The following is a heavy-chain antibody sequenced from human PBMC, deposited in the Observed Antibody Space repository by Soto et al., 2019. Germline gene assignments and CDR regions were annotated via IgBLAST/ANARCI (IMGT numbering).Heavy chain of an antibody. J-gene: IGHJ3*02. D-gene: IGHD2-15*01. CDR1: GFIVSDTY. CDR2: ISNRGDT. Sequence: EVQLVESGGGLVQPGGSLRLSCTASGFIVSDTYMNWVRQAPGKGLEWVSVISNRGDTHYADSVRGRFSLSRDIADNTVRLQMNNLRVEDTAVYYCARESRYCSGGSCSITGDAFDIWGQGTMITVSS. CDR3: ARESRYCSGGSCSITGDAFDI. V-gene: IGHV3-66*01.